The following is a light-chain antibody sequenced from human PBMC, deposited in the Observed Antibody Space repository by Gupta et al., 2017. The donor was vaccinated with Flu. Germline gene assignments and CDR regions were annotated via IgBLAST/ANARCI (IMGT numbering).Light chain of an antibody. Sequence: RVTISCSGSSSNIGSDYVYWYQQVPGTAPKLLISRNNQRPSGVPDRFSGSKSGTSASLAISGLRSEDEADYYCAAWDDSLSVVVFGGGTK. CDR2: RNN. CDR3: AAWDDSLSVVV. V-gene: IGLV1-47*01. J-gene: IGLJ2*01. CDR1: SSNIGSDY.